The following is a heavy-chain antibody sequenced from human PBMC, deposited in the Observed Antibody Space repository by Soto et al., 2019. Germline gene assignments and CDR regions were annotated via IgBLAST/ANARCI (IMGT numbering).Heavy chain of an antibody. CDR3: AREGSIIIPAVSDF. CDR2: VSKSDYK. V-gene: IGHV3-21*01. D-gene: IGHD2-2*01. J-gene: IGHJ4*02. CDR1: GFTFTNYG. Sequence: GGSLRLCCAVSGFTFTNYGINWVRQAPGKGLEWVSSVSKSDYKSYSASVKGRFTISRDNTKNSVSLQMNTLRAEDTAVYYCAREGSIIIPAVSDFWGQGTLVTVSS.